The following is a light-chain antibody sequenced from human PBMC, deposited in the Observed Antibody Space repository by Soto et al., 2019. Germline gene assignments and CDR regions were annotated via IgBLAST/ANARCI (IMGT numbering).Light chain of an antibody. Sequence: HSALTQPASVSGSPEQSITISCTGTCSDVGTYSYVYCYQHQPGKAPKLIIYEVFNRPSGVSDRFSGSKSGNTASLTISGLQAEDEADYYCLSYTGSDTLGVFGTGTKVTVL. J-gene: IGLJ1*01. V-gene: IGLV2-14*01. CDR3: LSYTGSDTLGV. CDR1: CSDVGTYSY. CDR2: EVF.